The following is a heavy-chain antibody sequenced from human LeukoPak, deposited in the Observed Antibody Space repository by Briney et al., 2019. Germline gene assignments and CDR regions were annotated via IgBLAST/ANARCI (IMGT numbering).Heavy chain of an antibody. Sequence: ASVKVSCKASGYTFTSYYMHWVRQAPGQGLEWMGIINPSGGSTSYAQKFQGRVTMTEDTSTDTAYMELSSLRSEDTAVYYCATGRRGATDYWGQGTLVTVSS. J-gene: IGHJ4*02. D-gene: IGHD1-26*01. V-gene: IGHV1-46*01. CDR1: GYTFTSYY. CDR3: ATGRRGATDY. CDR2: INPSGGST.